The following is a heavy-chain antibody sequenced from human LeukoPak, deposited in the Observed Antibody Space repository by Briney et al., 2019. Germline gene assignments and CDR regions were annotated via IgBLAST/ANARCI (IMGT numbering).Heavy chain of an antibody. CDR1: GLNVTTNN. J-gene: IGHJ4*02. CDR2: FHAGGGP. D-gene: IGHD2-21*01. CDR3: GRRFCNSCPLDF. V-gene: IGHV3-66*04. Sequence: GGSLRLSYVGSGLNVTTNNMYWVRQAPGKGLECVSAFHAGGGPDYADSVRDRFTISRDNSKNTLYLQMNSLRAEDTAVYFCGRRFCNSCPLDFWGQGTLVTVSS.